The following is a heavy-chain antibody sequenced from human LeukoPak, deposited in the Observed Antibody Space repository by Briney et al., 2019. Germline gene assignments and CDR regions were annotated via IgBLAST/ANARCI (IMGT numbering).Heavy chain of an antibody. Sequence: SETLSLTCTVSGGSISSSSYYWGWFRQPPGKGLEWIGSIYYSGSTYYNPSLRSRVTISVDTSKNQFSLKLSSVTAADTAVYFCARAPLSGTYYTDAFDIWGQGAMVTVSS. CDR2: IYYSGST. J-gene: IGHJ3*02. D-gene: IGHD1-26*01. CDR1: GGSISSSSYY. V-gene: IGHV4-39*07. CDR3: ARAPLSGTYYTDAFDI.